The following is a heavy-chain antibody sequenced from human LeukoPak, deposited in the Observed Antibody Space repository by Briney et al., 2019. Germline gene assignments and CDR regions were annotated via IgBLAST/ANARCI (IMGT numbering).Heavy chain of an antibody. V-gene: IGHV4-34*01. D-gene: IGHD3-10*01. Sequence: SETLSLTCAVYGGSFSGYYWSWIRQPPGKGLEWIGEINHSGSTNYNPSLKSRVTISVDTSKNQFSLKLSSVTAADTAVYYCARGRYYGFSGDYWGQGTLVTVSS. CDR2: INHSGST. J-gene: IGHJ4*02. CDR1: GGSFSGYY. CDR3: ARGRYYGFSGDY.